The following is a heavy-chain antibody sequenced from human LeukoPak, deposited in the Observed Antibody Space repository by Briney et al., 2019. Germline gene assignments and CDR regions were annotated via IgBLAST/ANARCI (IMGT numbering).Heavy chain of an antibody. J-gene: IGHJ4*02. CDR2: ISGSGGST. D-gene: IGHD5-18*01. CDR1: GFTFSSYG. Sequence: GGSLRLSCAASGFTFSSYGMSWVRQAPGKGLEWVSAISGSGGSTYYADSVKGRFTISRDNSKNTLYLQMNSLRAEDTAVYYCAKSKDSGRYSYGCPYWGQGTLVTVSS. V-gene: IGHV3-23*01. CDR3: AKSKDSGRYSYGCPY.